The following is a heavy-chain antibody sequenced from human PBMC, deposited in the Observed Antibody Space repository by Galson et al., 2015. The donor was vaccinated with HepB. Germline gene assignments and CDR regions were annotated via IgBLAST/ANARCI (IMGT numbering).Heavy chain of an antibody. CDR3: AREVTMVRGAQSYYFDY. Sequence: SVKVSCKASGYTFTSYYMHWVRQAPGQGLEWMGIINPSGGSTSYAQKFQGRVTMTRDTSTSTVYMELSSLRSEDTAVYYCAREVTMVRGAQSYYFDYWGQGTLVTVSS. J-gene: IGHJ4*02. V-gene: IGHV1-46*03. CDR1: GYTFTSYY. CDR2: INPSGGST. D-gene: IGHD3-10*01.